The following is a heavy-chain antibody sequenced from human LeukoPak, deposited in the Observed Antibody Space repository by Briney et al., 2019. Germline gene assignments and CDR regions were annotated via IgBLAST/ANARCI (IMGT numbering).Heavy chain of an antibody. Sequence: GGSLRLSCAASGFTFSSYWMSWVRQAPGKGLEWVANIKQDGSEKYYVDSVKGRFTISRDNAKNSLYLQMNSLRAEDTAVYYCASNPGYYYGSGTDYWGQGTLVTVSS. V-gene: IGHV3-7*01. CDR1: GFTFSSYW. CDR3: ASNPGYYYGSGTDY. J-gene: IGHJ4*02. D-gene: IGHD3-10*01. CDR2: IKQDGSEK.